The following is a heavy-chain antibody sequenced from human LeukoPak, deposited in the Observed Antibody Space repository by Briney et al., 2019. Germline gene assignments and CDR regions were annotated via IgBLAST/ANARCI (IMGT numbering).Heavy chain of an antibody. D-gene: IGHD2-21*01. CDR3: ASIEAYCGSGGCYEGFDY. Sequence: GGSLRLSCAASGFTFSSYAMSWVRQAPGKGLEWVSAISGSGGSTYYADSVKGRFTISRDNSKNTLYLQMNSLRAEDTAVYYCASIEAYCGSGGCYEGFDYWGQGTLVTVSS. CDR2: ISGSGGST. J-gene: IGHJ4*02. CDR1: GFTFSSYA. V-gene: IGHV3-23*01.